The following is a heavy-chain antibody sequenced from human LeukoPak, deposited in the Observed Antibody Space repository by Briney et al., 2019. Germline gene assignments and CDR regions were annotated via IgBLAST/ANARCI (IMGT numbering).Heavy chain of an antibody. V-gene: IGHV3-23*01. CDR3: AKPERPFTALGDYYYYYGMDV. Sequence: PGGSLRLSCAASGFTFSSYAMSWDRQAPGKGLEWVSAISASGGSTYYADSVKGRFTISRDNSKNTLYLQMNSLRAEDTAVYYCAKPERPFTALGDYYYYYGMDVWGQGTTVTVSS. CDR2: ISASGGST. CDR1: GFTFSSYA. J-gene: IGHJ6*02. D-gene: IGHD3-16*01.